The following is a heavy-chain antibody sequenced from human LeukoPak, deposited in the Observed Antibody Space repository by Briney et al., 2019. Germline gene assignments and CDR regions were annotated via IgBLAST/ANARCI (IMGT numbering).Heavy chain of an antibody. V-gene: IGHV1-18*01. CDR3: ARDSSGSQADYDFWSGPG. D-gene: IGHD3-3*01. CDR1: GYTFTSYD. CDR2: ISAYNGNT. J-gene: IGHJ4*02. Sequence: ASVKVSCKASGYTFTSYDINWVRQATGQGLEWMGWISAYNGNTNYAQKLQGRVTMTTDTSTSTAYIELRSLRSDDTAVYYCARDSSGSQADYDFWSGPGWGQGTLVTVSS.